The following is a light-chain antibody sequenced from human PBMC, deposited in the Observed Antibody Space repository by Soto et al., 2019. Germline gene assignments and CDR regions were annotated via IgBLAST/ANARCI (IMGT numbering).Light chain of an antibody. J-gene: IGLJ3*02. V-gene: IGLV2-23*01. CDR2: EAT. CDR1: SSDVGSSNL. Sequence: QSVLAQPASVSGSPGQSITISCTGTSSDVGSSNLVSWYQQYPGKAPKLIIYEATKRPSGVSNRFSGSKSGNAASLTITNLQADDEADYDCCSYAGSSAYVLFGGGTKLTVL. CDR3: CSYAGSSAYVL.